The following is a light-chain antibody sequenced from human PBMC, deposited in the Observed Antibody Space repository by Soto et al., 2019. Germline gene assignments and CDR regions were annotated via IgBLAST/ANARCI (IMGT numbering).Light chain of an antibody. CDR2: EVR. V-gene: IGLV2-14*01. CDR3: SSYTSSITLV. Sequence: QPASVSGSPGQSITISCTGTSSDVGGYNYVSWYQQLPGKAPKLMIYEVRNRPSGVSNRFSGSKSGNTASLTISGLQAEDEADYYCSSYTSSITLVFGGGTKLTVL. J-gene: IGLJ2*01. CDR1: SSDVGGYNY.